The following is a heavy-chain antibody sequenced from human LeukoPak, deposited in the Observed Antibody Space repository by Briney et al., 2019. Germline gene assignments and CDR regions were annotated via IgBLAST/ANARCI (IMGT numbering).Heavy chain of an antibody. J-gene: IGHJ6*04. Sequence: SVKVSRKASGGTFSSYAISWVRQAPGQGLEWMGGIIPIFGTANYAQKFQGRITITADKSTSTAYMELSSLRSEDTAVYYCARETGYCSSTSCYLYYYGMDVWGKGTTVTVSS. CDR3: ARETGYCSSTSCYLYYYGMDV. V-gene: IGHV1-69*06. CDR2: IIPIFGTA. D-gene: IGHD2-2*01. CDR1: GGTFSSYA.